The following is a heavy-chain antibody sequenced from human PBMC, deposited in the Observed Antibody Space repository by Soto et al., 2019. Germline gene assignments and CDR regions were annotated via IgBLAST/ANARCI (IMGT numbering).Heavy chain of an antibody. Sequence: PSETLSLTCTVSGGSISSSSYYWGWIRQPPGKGLEWIGSIYYSGSTYYNPSLKSRVTISVDTSKNQFSLKLSSVTAADTAVYYCARDVSIAAAGSYGMDVWGQGTTVTVSS. D-gene: IGHD6-13*01. J-gene: IGHJ6*02. CDR1: GGSISSSSYY. CDR3: ARDVSIAAAGSYGMDV. CDR2: IYYSGST. V-gene: IGHV4-39*02.